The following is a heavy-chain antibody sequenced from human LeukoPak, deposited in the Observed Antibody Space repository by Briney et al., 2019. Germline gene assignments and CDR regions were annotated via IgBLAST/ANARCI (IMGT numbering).Heavy chain of an antibody. CDR2: ISSSGSTI. CDR3: ARFSRQTYYYDSSGAGNAFDI. D-gene: IGHD3-22*01. J-gene: IGHJ3*02. CDR1: GFTFSDYY. V-gene: IGHV3-11*01. Sequence: GGSLRLSCAASGFTFSDYYMSWIRLAPGKGLEWVSYISSSGSTIYYADSVKGRFTISRDNAKNSLYLQMNSLRAEDTAVYYCARFSRQTYYYDSSGAGNAFDIWGQGTMVTVSS.